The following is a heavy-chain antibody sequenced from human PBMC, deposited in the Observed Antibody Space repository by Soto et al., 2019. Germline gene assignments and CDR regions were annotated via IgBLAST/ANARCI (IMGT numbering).Heavy chain of an antibody. V-gene: IGHV1-18*01. CDR2: ISAYNRNT. CDR3: ARGGYCRYDSLLAFDI. Sequence: QVQLVQSGAEVKKPGASVKVSCKASGYTFTSYGISWVRQAPGQGLEWMGWISAYNRNTNYAQKLQGTVTMTTDTRTSGGDMEIESMLSDDTALYYCARGGYCRYDSLLAFDIWGQGTMVT. CDR1: GYTFTSYG. D-gene: IGHD3-22*01. J-gene: IGHJ3*02.